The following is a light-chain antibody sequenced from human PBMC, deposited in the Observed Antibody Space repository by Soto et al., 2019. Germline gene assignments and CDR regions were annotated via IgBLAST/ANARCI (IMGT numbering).Light chain of an antibody. CDR3: CSFAAGSTYV. V-gene: IGLV2-23*01. Sequence: QSVLTQPASVSGSPGQSITISCTGSSSDVGSQNLLPWYHQHPRKAPKLIIYEGSRRPSGVSNRFSGSQSGNAASLTVSGLQAEDEADYYCCSFAAGSTYVFGSGTKVTVL. CDR1: SSDVGSQNL. CDR2: EGS. J-gene: IGLJ1*01.